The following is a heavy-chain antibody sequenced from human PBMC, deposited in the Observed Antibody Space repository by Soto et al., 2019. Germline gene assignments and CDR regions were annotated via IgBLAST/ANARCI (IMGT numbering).Heavy chain of an antibody. J-gene: IGHJ6*02. V-gene: IGHV4-38-2*02. CDR3: ARDLSPDV. Sequence: PXATLSLTCTVSGYSITRGYYWTWIRKPPGKGLEWIGSMYHTGSTYLNPSLKSRVTISVDTSQNQFSLRLSSVTAADTAVYYCARDLSPDVWGQGTTVTVSS. CDR2: MYHTGST. CDR1: GYSITRGYY.